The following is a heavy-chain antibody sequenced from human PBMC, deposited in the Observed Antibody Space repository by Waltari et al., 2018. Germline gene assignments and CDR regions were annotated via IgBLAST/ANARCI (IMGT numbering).Heavy chain of an antibody. D-gene: IGHD1-26*01. Sequence: SGGGLVQPGGSLRLSCAASGFTFSSYSMNWVRQAPGKGLEWVSYISSSSSTIYYADSVKGRFTISRDNAKNSLYLQMNSLRAEDTAVYYCARRWELQEDDAFDIWGQGTMVTVSS. V-gene: IGHV3-48*01. CDR2: ISSSSSTI. CDR3: ARRWELQEDDAFDI. CDR1: GFTFSSYS. J-gene: IGHJ3*02.